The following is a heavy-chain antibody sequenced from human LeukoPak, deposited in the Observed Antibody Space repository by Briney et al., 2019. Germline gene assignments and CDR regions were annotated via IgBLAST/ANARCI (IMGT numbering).Heavy chain of an antibody. CDR3: AKVSTGTTPVAFDI. CDR2: LYISGST. Sequence: SETLSLTCTVSGGSISSYYWSWIRQPAGKGLEWIGRLYISGSTNYNPSLKSRVTMSVDTSKNQFSLRLNSVTAADTAVYYCAKVSTGTTPVAFDIWGQGTMVTVSS. J-gene: IGHJ3*02. D-gene: IGHD1-1*01. V-gene: IGHV4-4*07. CDR1: GGSISSYY.